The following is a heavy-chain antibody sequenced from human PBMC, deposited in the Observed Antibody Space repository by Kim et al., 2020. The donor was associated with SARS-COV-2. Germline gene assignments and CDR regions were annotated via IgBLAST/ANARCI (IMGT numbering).Heavy chain of an antibody. V-gene: IGHV1-18*04. D-gene: IGHD3-22*01. CDR1: GYTFTSYG. J-gene: IGHJ3*02. CDR3: ARARVGITMIVVVTLEAFDI. CDR2: ISAYNGNT. Sequence: ASVKVSCKASGYTFTSYGISWVRQAPGQGLEWMGWISAYNGNTNYAQKLQGRVTMTTDTSTSTAYMELRGLRSDDTAVYYCARARVGITMIVVVTLEAFDIWGQGTMVTVSS.